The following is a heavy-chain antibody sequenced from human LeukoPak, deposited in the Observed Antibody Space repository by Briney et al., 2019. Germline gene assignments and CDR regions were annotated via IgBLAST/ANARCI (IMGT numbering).Heavy chain of an antibody. CDR3: TRDWAQLSYSSGYSHFDY. V-gene: IGHV3-30-3*01. J-gene: IGHJ4*02. D-gene: IGHD3-22*01. CDR2: ISYDGSNK. Sequence: GGSLRLSCAASGFTFSSYAMHWVRQAPGKGLEWVAVISYDGSNKYYADTVKGQFTISRDNSKNTLYLQMNSLRAEDTAVYYCTRDWAQLSYSSGYSHFDYWGQGTLVTVSS. CDR1: GFTFSSYA.